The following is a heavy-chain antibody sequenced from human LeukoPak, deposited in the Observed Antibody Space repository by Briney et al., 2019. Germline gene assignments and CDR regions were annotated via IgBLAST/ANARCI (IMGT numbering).Heavy chain of an antibody. Sequence: ASVKVSCKVSGYTLTELSMHWVRQAPGKGLEWMGGFDPEDGETIYAQKFQGRVTMTEDTSTDTAYMELSSLRSDDTAVYYCARDTKSRFLEWDDAFDIWGQGTMVTVSS. V-gene: IGHV1-24*01. CDR1: GYTLTELS. J-gene: IGHJ3*02. D-gene: IGHD3-3*01. CDR2: FDPEDGET. CDR3: ARDTKSRFLEWDDAFDI.